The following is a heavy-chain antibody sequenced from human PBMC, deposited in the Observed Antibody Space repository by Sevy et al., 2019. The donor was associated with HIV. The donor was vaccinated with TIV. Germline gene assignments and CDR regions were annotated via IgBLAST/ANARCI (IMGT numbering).Heavy chain of an antibody. CDR2: FYYSRTT. CDR1: GGSMSGYY. Sequence: SETLSLTCTVSGGSMSGYYLTWIRQPPGKGLEWIGYFYYSRTTNYNPSLKSRVTISVGRSKNQFSLKLNSVTAADTAVYYCATCSPDYYYGMDVWGQGTTVTVSS. D-gene: IGHD2-15*01. J-gene: IGHJ6*02. CDR3: ATCSPDYYYGMDV. V-gene: IGHV4-59*01.